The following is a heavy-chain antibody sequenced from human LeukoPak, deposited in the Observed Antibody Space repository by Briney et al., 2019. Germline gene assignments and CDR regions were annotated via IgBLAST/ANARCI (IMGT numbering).Heavy chain of an antibody. D-gene: IGHD3-10*01. J-gene: IGHJ6*03. CDR2: INHSGST. CDR3: ARHWPATYGSGSHAYYYYMDV. CDR1: GGSISSGSYY. Sequence: SQTLSLTCTVSGGSISSGSYYWSWIRQPPGKGLEWIGEINHSGSTNYNPSLKSRVTISVDTSKNQFSLKLSSVTAADTAVYYCARHWPATYGSGSHAYYYYMDVWGKGTTVTVSS. V-gene: IGHV4-39*01.